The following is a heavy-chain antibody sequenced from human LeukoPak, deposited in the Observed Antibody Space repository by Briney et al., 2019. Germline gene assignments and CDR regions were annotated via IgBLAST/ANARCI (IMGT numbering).Heavy chain of an antibody. Sequence: PGGSLRLSCAASGFTFSGSAMHWVRQASGKGMEWVDRIRSKANSDASAYAASVKGRFTISRDDSKNTAYLQMNSLKTEDTAVYYCTREYCSSTSCYNYWGQGTLVTVSS. V-gene: IGHV3-73*01. J-gene: IGHJ4*02. D-gene: IGHD2-2*02. CDR2: IRSKANSDAS. CDR1: GFTFSGSA. CDR3: TREYCSSTSCYNY.